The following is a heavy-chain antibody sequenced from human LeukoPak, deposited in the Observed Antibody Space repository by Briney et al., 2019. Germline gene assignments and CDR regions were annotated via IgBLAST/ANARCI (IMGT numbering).Heavy chain of an antibody. D-gene: IGHD5-12*01. CDR3: ASGLGNFDY. Sequence: SCAXXXFTFSSYEMNWVRQAPGKGLEWVSYISSSGSTIYYADSVKGRFTISRDNAKNSLYLQMNSLRAEDTAVYYCASGLGNFDYWGQGTLVTVSS. CDR1: XFTFSSYE. V-gene: IGHV3-48*03. CDR2: ISSSGSTI. J-gene: IGHJ4*02.